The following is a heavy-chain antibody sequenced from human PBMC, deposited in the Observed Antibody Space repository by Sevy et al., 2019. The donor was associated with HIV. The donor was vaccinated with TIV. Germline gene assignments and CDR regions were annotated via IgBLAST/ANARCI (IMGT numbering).Heavy chain of an antibody. CDR2: ISSSSSTI. Sequence: ASVKVSCAASGFTFSSYSMNWVRQAPGKGLEWVSYISSSSSTIYYADSVKGRFTISRDNAKNSLYLQMNSLRDEDTAVYYCARVGLRVGATAPFDYWGQGTLVTVSS. V-gene: IGHV3-48*02. CDR1: GFTFSSYS. J-gene: IGHJ4*02. CDR3: ARVGLRVGATAPFDY. D-gene: IGHD1-26*01.